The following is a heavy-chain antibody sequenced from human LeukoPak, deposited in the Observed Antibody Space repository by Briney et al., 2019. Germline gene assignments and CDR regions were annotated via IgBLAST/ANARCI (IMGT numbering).Heavy chain of an antibody. CDR1: GFTFDDYA. D-gene: IGHD4-11*01. CDR2: ISWNSGSV. V-gene: IGHV3-9*03. J-gene: IGHJ4*02. Sequence: PGGSLRLSCAASGFTFDDYAMHWVRQAPGKGLEWVSGISWNSGSVGYADSVKGRFTISRDNVKNSLYLHMNSLRDEDMALYYCAKTRTVAEEYFDSWGQGTLVTVSS. CDR3: AKTRTVAEEYFDS.